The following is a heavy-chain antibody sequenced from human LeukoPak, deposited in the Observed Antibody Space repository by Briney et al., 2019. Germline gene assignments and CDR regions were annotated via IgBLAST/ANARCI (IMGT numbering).Heavy chain of an antibody. J-gene: IGHJ5*02. CDR2: INRSGST. Sequence: PSETLSLTCAVYGGSFSGYYWSWIRQPPGKGLEWIGEINRSGSTNYNPSLKSRVTISVDTSKNQFSLKLSSVTAADTAVYYCARGKGWFGELRKRWFDPWGQGTLVTVSS. D-gene: IGHD3-10*01. V-gene: IGHV4-34*01. CDR3: ARGKGWFGELRKRWFDP. CDR1: GGSFSGYY.